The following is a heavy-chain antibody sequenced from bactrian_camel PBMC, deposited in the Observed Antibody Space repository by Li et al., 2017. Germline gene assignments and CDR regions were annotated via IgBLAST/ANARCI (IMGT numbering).Heavy chain of an antibody. CDR3: AAGFLLPGPCGRGSWLGGEIMH. Sequence: VQLVESGGGSAQAGGSLSLSCVVTTDTMNIYTINGKCMGWFRQAPGKEREEVGYIDGTWRTSYADSVKGRFTIARDGVNAIHLQMNDLKLEDSGVYYCAAGFLLPGPCGRGSWLGGEIMHSGQGTQVTVS. CDR1: MNIYTING. J-gene: IGHJ4*01. D-gene: IGHD2*01. V-gene: IGHV3S53*01. CDR2: IDGTWRT.